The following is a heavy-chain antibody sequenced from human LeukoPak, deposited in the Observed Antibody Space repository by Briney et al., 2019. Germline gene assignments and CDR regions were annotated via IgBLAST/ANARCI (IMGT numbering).Heavy chain of an antibody. CDR3: AREAPGIAAAGLFDY. CDR1: GFTFSSYA. Sequence: GGSLRLSCAASGFTFSSYAMHWVRQAPGQGLEWVAFIRPDGNNKYYADSVKGRFTISRDNSKNTLYLQMNSLRAEDTAVYYCAREAPGIAAAGLFDYWGQGTQVTVSS. CDR2: IRPDGNNK. D-gene: IGHD6-13*01. V-gene: IGHV3-30*02. J-gene: IGHJ4*02.